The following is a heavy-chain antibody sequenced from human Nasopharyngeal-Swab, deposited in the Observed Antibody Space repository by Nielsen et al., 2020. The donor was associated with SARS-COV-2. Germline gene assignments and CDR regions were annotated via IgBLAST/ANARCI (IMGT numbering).Heavy chain of an antibody. CDR2: ISSSGSTI. CDR3: ARDLSGYYYTMGV. J-gene: IGHJ6*02. V-gene: IGHV3-11*01. Sequence: GESLKISCAASGFTFSDYYMSWIRQAPGRGLEWVSYISSSGSTIYYADSVKGRFTISRGNAKNSLYLQMNSLRAEDTAVYYCARDLSGYYYTMGVWGRGTTVTVSS. CDR1: GFTFSDYY. D-gene: IGHD3-3*02.